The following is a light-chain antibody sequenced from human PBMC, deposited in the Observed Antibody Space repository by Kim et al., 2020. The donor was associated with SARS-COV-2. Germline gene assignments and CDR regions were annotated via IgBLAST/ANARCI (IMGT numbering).Light chain of an antibody. Sequence: ASVGDRVPITCRASQTVAGWLAWYQQKPGKAPKLLVHRTSTLESGVPSRFSGSGSGTEFTLTISSLQPDDFATYYCQHYDNYLWTFGHGTKVDIK. CDR1: QTVAGW. V-gene: IGKV1-5*03. J-gene: IGKJ1*01. CDR3: QHYDNYLWT. CDR2: RTS.